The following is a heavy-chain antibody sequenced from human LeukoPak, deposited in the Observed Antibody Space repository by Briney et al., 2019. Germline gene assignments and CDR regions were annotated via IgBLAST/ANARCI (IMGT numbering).Heavy chain of an antibody. CDR2: VSAYADDT. D-gene: IGHD2-15*01. CDR3: ARDCIGCHGFDY. CDR1: GYTFTNYG. V-gene: IGHV1-18*01. J-gene: IGHJ4*02. Sequence: ASVKVSCKASGYTFTNYGISWVRQAPGQGLEWMGWVSAYADDTNYVQKFQGRITMTTDTSTSTAYVELRSQRSDDTAVYYCARDCIGCHGFDYWGQGTLVTVSS.